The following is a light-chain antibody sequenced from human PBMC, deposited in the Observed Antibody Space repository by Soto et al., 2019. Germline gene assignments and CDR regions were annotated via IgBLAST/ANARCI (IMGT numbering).Light chain of an antibody. Sequence: QSVLTQPPSASGTPGQRVTISCSGSSSNIATNYVYWYQHLPGTAPKLLIYSNIHRPSGVPDRFSGSKSGTSASLAITGLRSEDEADYYCAAWDDSLSVYVFGTGTKVTVL. CDR2: SNI. V-gene: IGLV1-47*02. J-gene: IGLJ1*01. CDR1: SSNIATNY. CDR3: AAWDDSLSVYV.